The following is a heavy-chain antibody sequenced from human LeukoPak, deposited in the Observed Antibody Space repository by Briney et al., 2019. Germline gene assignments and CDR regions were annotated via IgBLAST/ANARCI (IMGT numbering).Heavy chain of an antibody. Sequence: GGSLRLSCAASGVTFSSYSINWVRQAPGKGLEWVPSISSSSSYIYYADSVKGGFTISRDNAKNSLYLQMNSLRAEDTAVYYCAKDGHYDFWSGYYTNFDYWGHGTLVTVSS. CDR3: AKDGHYDFWSGYYTNFDY. CDR2: ISSSSSYI. D-gene: IGHD3-3*01. J-gene: IGHJ4*01. CDR1: GVTFSSYS. V-gene: IGHV3-21*04.